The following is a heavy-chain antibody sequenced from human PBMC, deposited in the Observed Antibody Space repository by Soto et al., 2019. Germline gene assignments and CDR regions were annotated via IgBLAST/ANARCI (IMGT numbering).Heavy chain of an antibody. J-gene: IGHJ6*02. D-gene: IGHD6-13*01. CDR2: IYSGNT. CDR3: ASSNIAATGFYYYGMDV. V-gene: IGHV4-59*01. Sequence: SETLSLTCTISGGSISGYYWTWIRQSPGKGLEYIGYIYSGNTNYNPSLNSRVTISVGTSKNQFSLKLSSVTAADTAVYYCASSNIAATGFYYYGMDVWGRGTTVTVSS. CDR1: GGSISGYY.